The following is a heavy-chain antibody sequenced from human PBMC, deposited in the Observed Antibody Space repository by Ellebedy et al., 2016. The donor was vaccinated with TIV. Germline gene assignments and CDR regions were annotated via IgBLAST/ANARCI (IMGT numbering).Heavy chain of an antibody. CDR1: GFTFSSYL. Sequence: GESLKISCAASGFTFSSYLMNWVRQAPGKGLEWVANIKQDGTEKYYVDSVKGRFIISRDNAKNSLYLQMNSRRAEDTAVYYCARDLWSGYYESSGYMWGQGTLVTVSS. CDR3: ARDLWSGYYESSGYM. V-gene: IGHV3-7*01. J-gene: IGHJ4*02. CDR2: IKQDGTEK. D-gene: IGHD3-22*01.